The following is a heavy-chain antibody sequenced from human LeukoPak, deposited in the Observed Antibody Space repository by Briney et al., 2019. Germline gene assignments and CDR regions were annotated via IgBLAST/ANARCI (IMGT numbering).Heavy chain of an antibody. Sequence: PSETLSLTCAVYGGSFSGYYWSWIRQPPGKGLEWIGEINHSGSTNYNPSLKSRVTISVDTSKNQFSLKLSSVTAADTAVYYCARGWYSSGWYDPVTDHWGQGTLVTVSS. CDR2: INHSGST. J-gene: IGHJ4*02. V-gene: IGHV4-34*01. D-gene: IGHD6-19*01. CDR3: ARGWYSSGWYDPVTDH. CDR1: GGSFSGYY.